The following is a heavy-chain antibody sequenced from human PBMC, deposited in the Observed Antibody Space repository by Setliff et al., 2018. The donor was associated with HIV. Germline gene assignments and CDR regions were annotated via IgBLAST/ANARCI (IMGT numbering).Heavy chain of an antibody. CDR2: IYYSGGT. Sequence: ETLSLTCNVSGGSISSYYWNWIRQPPGKGLEWIGYIYYSGGTNYNPSLKSRVTISADKSKNQFSLKLSSVTAADTAVYYCARGSSGWTFDYWGQGTLVTV. CDR1: GGSISSYY. J-gene: IGHJ4*02. CDR3: ARGSSGWTFDY. D-gene: IGHD6-19*01. V-gene: IGHV4-59*01.